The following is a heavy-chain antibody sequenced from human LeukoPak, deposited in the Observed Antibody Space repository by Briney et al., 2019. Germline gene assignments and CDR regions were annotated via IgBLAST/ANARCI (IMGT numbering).Heavy chain of an antibody. V-gene: IGHV4-39*07. D-gene: IGHD6-25*01. J-gene: IGHJ4*02. CDR3: ARLAVSGWDDY. Sequence: MSSETLSLTCTVSGGSISSSSYYWDWIREPPGKGLEWIGEINHSGSTNYNPSLKSRVTISVDTSKNQFSLKLSSVTAADTAVYYCARLAVSGWDDYWGQGTLVTVSS. CDR2: INHSGST. CDR1: GGSISSSSYY.